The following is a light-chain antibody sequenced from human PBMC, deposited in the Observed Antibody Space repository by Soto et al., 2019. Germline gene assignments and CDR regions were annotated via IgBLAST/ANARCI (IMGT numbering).Light chain of an antibody. V-gene: IGLV2-8*01. Sequence: SALTQPPSASGSPGQSVTISCSGTSSDTGDYNYVSWYQQHPGKAPKLMIYEVSKRPSGVPDRFSGSKSGNTASLTVSGLQAEDEADYYCSSYAGSDNYVFGTGTKVT. J-gene: IGLJ1*01. CDR2: EVS. CDR3: SSYAGSDNYV. CDR1: SSDTGDYNY.